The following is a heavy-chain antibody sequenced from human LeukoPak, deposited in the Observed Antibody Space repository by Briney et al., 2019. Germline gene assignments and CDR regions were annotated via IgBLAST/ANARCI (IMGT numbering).Heavy chain of an antibody. V-gene: IGHV3-23*01. CDR3: AKGYYYGSGSYCGFDY. CDR2: ISGSGGST. J-gene: IGHJ4*02. D-gene: IGHD3-10*01. Sequence: PGGSLRLSCAASRFTFSNYAMSWVRQAPRKGLEWVSTISGSGGSTYYADSVKGRFTISRDNSKNTLYLQMNSLRAEDTAVYYCAKGYYYGSGSYCGFDYWGQGTLVTVSS. CDR1: RFTFSNYA.